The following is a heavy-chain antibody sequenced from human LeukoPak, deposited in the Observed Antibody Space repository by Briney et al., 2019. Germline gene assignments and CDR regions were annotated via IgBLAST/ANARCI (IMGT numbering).Heavy chain of an antibody. V-gene: IGHV3-23*01. CDR2: ISVTGSST. J-gene: IGHJ6*02. CDR3: AKDRAPITPYSYYFYGMDV. Sequence: GGSLRLSCVPSGFTFNSYAMSWVRQAPGQGLEWVSTISVTGSSTYYADSVKGRFTTSRDNSKNTLYLQMNGLRVEDTAVYYCAKDRAPITPYSYYFYGMDVWGQGTTVTVSS. CDR1: GFTFNSYA. D-gene: IGHD5-12*01.